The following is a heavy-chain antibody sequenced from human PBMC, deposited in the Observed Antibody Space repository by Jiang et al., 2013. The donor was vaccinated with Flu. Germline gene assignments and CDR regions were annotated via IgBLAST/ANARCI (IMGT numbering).Heavy chain of an antibody. CDR3: AHSRYDTSGFPSEAMDV. Sequence: PTQTLTLTCTVSGFSLSTRGVAVNWIRQPPGKALEWLALIYWDDDKRYSPSLRGRLTITQDTSKNQVVLTVTNTDPVDTATYFCAHSRYDTSGFPSEAMDVWGQGTTVTVSS. D-gene: IGHD3-22*01. J-gene: IGHJ6*02. V-gene: IGHV2-5*02. CDR2: IYWDDDK. CDR1: GFSLSTRGVA.